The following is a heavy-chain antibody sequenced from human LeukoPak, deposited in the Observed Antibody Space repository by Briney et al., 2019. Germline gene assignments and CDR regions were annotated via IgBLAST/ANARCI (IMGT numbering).Heavy chain of an antibody. Sequence: SETLSLTCIVSGGSLNNYYWSWVRQPPGRGLEWIGYIYYTGITNYNPSLRSRVILSVDTSKNQFSPKLRSVTAADTAVYFCARASSTPGSGYYPFDYWGQGTLVTVSS. CDR3: ARASSTPGSGYYPFDY. CDR2: IYYTGIT. D-gene: IGHD3-3*01. CDR1: GGSLNNYY. J-gene: IGHJ4*02. V-gene: IGHV4-59*01.